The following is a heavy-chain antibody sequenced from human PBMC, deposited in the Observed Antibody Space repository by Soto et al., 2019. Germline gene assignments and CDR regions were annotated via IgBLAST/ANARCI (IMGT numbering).Heavy chain of an antibody. CDR1: GFTVSSNY. D-gene: IGHD5-18*01. CDR3: TTDRIYRIDY. V-gene: IGHV3-53*01. J-gene: IGHJ4*02. CDR2: IYSGGST. Sequence: LRLSCAASGFTVSSNYMSWVRQAPGKGLEWVSVIYSGGSTYYADSVKGRFTISRDNSKNTLYLQMNSLRAEDTAVYYCTTDRIYRIDYWGQGTLVTVSS.